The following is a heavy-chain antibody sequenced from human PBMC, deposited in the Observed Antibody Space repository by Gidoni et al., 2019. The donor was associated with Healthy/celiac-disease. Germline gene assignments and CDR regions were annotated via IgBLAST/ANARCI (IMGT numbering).Heavy chain of an antibody. Sequence: QVQLVESGGGVVQPGRSLRLSCAASGFTFSSYAMHWVRQAPGKGLEWVAVISYDGSNKYYADSVKGRFTISRDNSKNTLYLQMNSLRAEDTAVYYCARDLNPYGSSPTLDYYGMDVWGQGTTVTVSS. J-gene: IGHJ6*02. CDR1: GFTFSSYA. D-gene: IGHD4-17*01. CDR2: ISYDGSNK. V-gene: IGHV3-30-3*01. CDR3: ARDLNPYGSSPTLDYYGMDV.